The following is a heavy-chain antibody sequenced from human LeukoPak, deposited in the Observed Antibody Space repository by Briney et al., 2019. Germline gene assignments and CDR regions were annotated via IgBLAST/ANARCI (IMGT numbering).Heavy chain of an antibody. J-gene: IGHJ4*01. V-gene: IGHV3-23*01. D-gene: IGHD6-19*01. CDR3: AKGIYSSGWSYDY. Sequence: GGSLRLSCAASGFTLSNSAMSWVRQAPGKGLEWVSTLSGSGITTYYADSVKGRFTISRDNSKNTLYLQMNTLRAEDSSLYYCAKGIYSSGWSYDYWGHGTLVTVSS. CDR2: LSGSGITT. CDR1: GFTLSNSA.